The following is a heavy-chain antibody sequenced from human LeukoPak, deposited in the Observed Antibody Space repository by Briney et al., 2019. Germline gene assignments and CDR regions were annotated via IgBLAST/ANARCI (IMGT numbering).Heavy chain of an antibody. J-gene: IGHJ5*02. D-gene: IGHD2-2*02. Sequence: ASVKVSCKASGYTFTGSLMHWVRQAPGQRLEWVGWINAGNGNTKYSQKFQGRVTITRDTSASTAYMELSSLRSEDTAVYYCAREAVPAAIHDGYWFDPWGQGTLVTVSS. V-gene: IGHV1-3*01. CDR2: INAGNGNT. CDR1: GYTFTGSL. CDR3: AREAVPAAIHDGYWFDP.